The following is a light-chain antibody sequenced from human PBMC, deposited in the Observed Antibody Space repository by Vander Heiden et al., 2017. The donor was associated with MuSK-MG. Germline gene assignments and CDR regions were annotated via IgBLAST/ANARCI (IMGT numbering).Light chain of an antibody. CDR3: SSYTSSSTLVV. V-gene: IGLV2-14*01. J-gene: IGLJ2*01. CDR2: DVS. Sequence: QSALIQPASVSGSPGQSITISCTGTSSDVGGYNYVSWYQQHPGKAPKLMIYDVSNRPSGVSNRFSGSKSGNTASLTISGLQAEDEADYYCSSYTSSSTLVVFGGGTKLTVL. CDR1: SSDVGGYNY.